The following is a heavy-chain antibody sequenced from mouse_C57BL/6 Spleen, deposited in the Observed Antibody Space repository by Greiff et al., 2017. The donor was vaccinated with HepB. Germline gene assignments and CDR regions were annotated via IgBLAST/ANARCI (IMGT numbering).Heavy chain of an antibody. J-gene: IGHJ2*01. CDR3: ARDYGSSYVYFDY. CDR2: ISDGGSYT. CDR1: GFTFSSYA. V-gene: IGHV5-4*01. Sequence: EVMLVESGGGLVKPGGSLKLSCAASGFTFSSYAMSWVRQTPEKRLEWVATISDGGSYTYYPDNVKGRFTISRDNAKNNLYLQMSHLKSEDTAMYYCARDYGSSYVYFDYWGQGTTLTVSS. D-gene: IGHD1-1*01.